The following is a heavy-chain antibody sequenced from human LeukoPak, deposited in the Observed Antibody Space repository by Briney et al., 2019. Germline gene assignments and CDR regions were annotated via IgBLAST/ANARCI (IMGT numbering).Heavy chain of an antibody. V-gene: IGHV4-4*02. Sequence: SETLSLTCAVSGGSISSSNWWSWVRQPPGKGLGWIGEIYHSGSTNYNPSLKSRVTISVDKSKNQFSLKLSSVTAADTAVYYCAGDMGSSWYNWFDPWGQGTLVTVSS. J-gene: IGHJ5*02. CDR1: GGSISSSNW. CDR3: AGDMGSSWYNWFDP. CDR2: IYHSGST. D-gene: IGHD6-13*01.